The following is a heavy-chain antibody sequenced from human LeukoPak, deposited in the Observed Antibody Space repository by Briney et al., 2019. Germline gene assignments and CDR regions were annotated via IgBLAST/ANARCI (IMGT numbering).Heavy chain of an antibody. D-gene: IGHD1-26*01. CDR1: GFTFSSYW. CDR2: VNTDESRT. Sequence: GGSLRLSCAVSGFTFSSYWMHWVRQAPGKGLVWVSRVNTDESRTNHADSVKGRVTISRDNAKNTVYLQMNSLRAEDTAVYYCARGASGSYYVDYWGQGTLVTVSS. CDR3: ARGASGSYYVDY. J-gene: IGHJ4*02. V-gene: IGHV3-74*01.